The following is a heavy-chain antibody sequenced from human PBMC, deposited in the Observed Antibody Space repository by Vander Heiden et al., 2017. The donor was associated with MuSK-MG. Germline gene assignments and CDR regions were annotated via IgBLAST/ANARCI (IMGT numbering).Heavy chain of an antibody. Sequence: QVQLQESGPGLVKPSETLSLTCTVSGAPISGYYWSWIRQPAGEGLEWIGRIYTRTNYNPSLERRVTMSVDTSKNQFSLKLSYVTAAETAIYYCARDPYGSTTCYNRYFDLWGRGTLLTVYS. CDR2: IYTRT. CDR1: GAPISGYY. J-gene: IGHJ2*01. D-gene: IGHD2-2*02. V-gene: IGHV4-4*07. CDR3: ARDPYGSTTCYNRYFDL.